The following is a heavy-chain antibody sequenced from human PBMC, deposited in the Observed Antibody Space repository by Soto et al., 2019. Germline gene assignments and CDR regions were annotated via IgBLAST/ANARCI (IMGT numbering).Heavy chain of an antibody. D-gene: IGHD3-3*01. V-gene: IGHV5-51*01. J-gene: IGHJ4*02. CDR1: GYNFTTYW. CDR3: ARHFHYDFWSGSNFDY. Sequence: GESLKISCKGSGYNFTTYWIGWVRQMPGQGLEWMGIIYPGDSDTRYSPSFQGQVTISADKSISTAYLQWSSLKASDTAMYYCARHFHYDFWSGSNFDYWGQGTLVTVSS. CDR2: IYPGDSDT.